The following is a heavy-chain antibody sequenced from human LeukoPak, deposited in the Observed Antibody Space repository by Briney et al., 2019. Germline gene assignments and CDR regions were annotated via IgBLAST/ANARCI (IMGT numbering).Heavy chain of an antibody. CDR1: GLTFSSYW. CDR2: IKPDGSEK. J-gene: IGHJ4*02. CDR3: ARGGSWSWDN. Sequence: PGGSLRLSCVPSGLTFSSYWMNWVRQAPGKGLEWVAIIKPDGSEKFYADSVRGLFTISRDNAKNSLYLQMNSLRADDTAVYYCARGGSWSWDNWGQGTLVTVSS. D-gene: IGHD2-8*02. V-gene: IGHV3-7*01.